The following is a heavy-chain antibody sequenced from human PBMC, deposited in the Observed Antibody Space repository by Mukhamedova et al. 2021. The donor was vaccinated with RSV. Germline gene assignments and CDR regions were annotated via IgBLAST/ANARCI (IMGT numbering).Heavy chain of an antibody. Sequence: GMSWVRQAPGKGLEWVSGISGSGENIFYADSVKGRLTISRDNSINILYLQMISLRGEDTAVYYCANVPFCTSATCYGPDGFNIWGQG. V-gene: IGHV3-23*01. CDR3: ANVPFCTSATCYGPDGFNI. J-gene: IGHJ3*02. CDR2: ISGSGENI. D-gene: IGHD2-2*01. CDR1: G.